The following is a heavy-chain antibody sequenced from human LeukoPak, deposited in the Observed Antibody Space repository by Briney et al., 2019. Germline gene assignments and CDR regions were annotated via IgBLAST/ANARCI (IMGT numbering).Heavy chain of an antibody. CDR2: ISSSSSYI. CDR1: GFTFSSYS. J-gene: IGHJ3*02. V-gene: IGHV3-21*01. CDR3: ARAPVGAQGGGAFDI. D-gene: IGHD1-26*01. Sequence: GGSLRLSCAASGFTFSSYSMNWVRQAPGKGLEWVSSISSSSSYIYYADSVKGRFTISRDNAKNSLYLQMNSLRAEDTAVYYCARAPVGAQGGGAFDIWGQGTMVTVSS.